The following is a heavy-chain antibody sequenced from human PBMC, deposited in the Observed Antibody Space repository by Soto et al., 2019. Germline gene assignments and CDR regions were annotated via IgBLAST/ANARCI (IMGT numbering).Heavy chain of an antibody. V-gene: IGHV1-69*14. CDR2: ILPIFGTA. CDR3: ARGHEYGGNSEAFDL. CDR1: GGTFSTSS. D-gene: IGHD4-17*01. Sequence: QVQLVQSGAEVKKPGSSVKVSCKASGGTFSTSSINWLRQAPGQRPEWMGNILPIFGTADYAQKFRDRVTITADKSTNTAYMELRSLFSEDAAVYYCARGHEYGGNSEAFDLWGQGTVVTVS. J-gene: IGHJ3*01.